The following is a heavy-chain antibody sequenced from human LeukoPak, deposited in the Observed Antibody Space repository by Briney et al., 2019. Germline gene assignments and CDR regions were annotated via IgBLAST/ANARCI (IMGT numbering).Heavy chain of an antibody. CDR1: GGSISSYY. J-gene: IGHJ5*02. Sequence: PSETLSLTCTVSGGSISSYYWSWIRQPPGKGLEWIGYIYYSGSTNYNPSLKSRVTISVDTSKNQFSLKLSSVTAADTAVYYCASVKYYYDSSGYPVWFDPWGQGTLVTVSS. CDR3: ASVKYYYDSSGYPVWFDP. D-gene: IGHD3-22*01. CDR2: IYYSGST. V-gene: IGHV4-59*01.